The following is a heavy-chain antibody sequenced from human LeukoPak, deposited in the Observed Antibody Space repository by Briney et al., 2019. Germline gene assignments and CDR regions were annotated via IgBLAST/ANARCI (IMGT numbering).Heavy chain of an antibody. CDR2: VYYSGST. J-gene: IGHJ4*02. Sequence: SETLSLTCTVSGGSISSYYWSWIRQPPGKGLEWIGYVYYSGSTNCNPSLKSRVTISVDTSKNQFSLKLSSVTTADTAVYYCAGGPNNYYFDYWGQGTLVTVSS. D-gene: IGHD1/OR15-1a*01. CDR1: GGSISSYY. CDR3: AGGPNNYYFDY. V-gene: IGHV4-59*01.